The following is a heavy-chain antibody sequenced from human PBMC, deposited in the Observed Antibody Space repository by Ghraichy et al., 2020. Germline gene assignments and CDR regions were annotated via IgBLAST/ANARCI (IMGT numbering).Heavy chain of an antibody. J-gene: IGHJ4*02. Sequence: ASVKVSCKVSGYTLTELSMHWVRQAPGKGLEWMGGFDPEDGETIYAQKFQGRVTMTEDTSTDTAYMELSSLRSEDTAVYYCATNWNYAYYFDYWGQGTLVTVSS. D-gene: IGHD1-7*01. CDR1: GYTLTELS. CDR3: ATNWNYAYYFDY. V-gene: IGHV1-24*01. CDR2: FDPEDGET.